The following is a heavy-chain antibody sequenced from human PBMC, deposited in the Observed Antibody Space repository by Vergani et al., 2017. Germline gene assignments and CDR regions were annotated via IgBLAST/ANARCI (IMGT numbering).Heavy chain of an antibody. Sequence: QLQLQESGPGLVKPSETLSLTCTVSRGSISEDTYYWGWIRQPPGKGLEWIGSFYYSGSSYANPSLRSRVIIYGDTSKDHVYLQLSSVTAADTAVYYCARHSTVEWLVKLGWIDPWGQGILVTVSS. J-gene: IGHJ5*02. CDR3: ARHSTVEWLVKLGWIDP. CDR2: FYYSGSS. V-gene: IGHV4-39*01. D-gene: IGHD6-19*01. CDR1: RGSISEDTYY.